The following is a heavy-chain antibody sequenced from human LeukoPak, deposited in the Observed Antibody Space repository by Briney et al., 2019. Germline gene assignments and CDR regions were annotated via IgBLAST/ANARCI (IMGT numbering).Heavy chain of an antibody. V-gene: IGHV5-51*01. CDR1: GYSFTSYW. Sequence: GESLKISCKGSGYSFTSYWIGWVRQMPGKGLEWTGIIYPGDSDTRYSPSFQGQVTISADKSISTAYLQWSSLKASDTAMYYCARRASSSWYESPGYYFDYWGQGTLVTVSS. CDR3: ARRASSSWYESPGYYFDY. CDR2: IYPGDSDT. J-gene: IGHJ4*02. D-gene: IGHD6-13*01.